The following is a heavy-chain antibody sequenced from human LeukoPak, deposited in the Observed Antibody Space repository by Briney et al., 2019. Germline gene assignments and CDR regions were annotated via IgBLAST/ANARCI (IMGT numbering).Heavy chain of an antibody. Sequence: ASVKVSCKASGYTFTSYYMHWVRQAPGQGLEWMGIINPSGGSTSYAQKFQGRVAMTRDTSTSTVYMELSSLRSEDTAVYYCARGTYYYGSSGWQWEDYWGQGTLVTVSS. CDR1: GYTFTSYY. CDR2: INPSGGST. D-gene: IGHD3-22*01. CDR3: ARGTYYYGSSGWQWEDY. V-gene: IGHV1-46*01. J-gene: IGHJ4*02.